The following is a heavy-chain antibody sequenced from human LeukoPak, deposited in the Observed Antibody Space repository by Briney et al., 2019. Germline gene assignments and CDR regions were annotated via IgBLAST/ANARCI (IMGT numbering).Heavy chain of an antibody. CDR2: IYYSGRT. CDR3: ARMGELLGLVSDY. Sequence: SETLSLTCTVSGGSISSSSYYWGWIRQPPGKGLEWIGSIYYSGRTYYNPSLKSRVTISVDTSKNQFSLQLSSVTAADTAVYYCARMGELLGLVSDYWGQGTLVTVSS. J-gene: IGHJ4*02. D-gene: IGHD1-26*01. V-gene: IGHV4-39*01. CDR1: GGSISSSSYY.